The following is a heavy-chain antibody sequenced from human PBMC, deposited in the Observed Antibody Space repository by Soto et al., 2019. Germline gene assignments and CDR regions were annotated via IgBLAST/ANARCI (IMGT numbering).Heavy chain of an antibody. CDR3: ARYYGDYGNWFGP. Sequence: EVQLVESGGGLVQPGGSLTLSCAASGFTFSSYWMHWVRQVPGKGLVWVSRIKRDGSTTTYADSVKGRFTISRDNAENRLYLQMNSLRAEDTAVYYCARYYGDYGNWFGPWGQGTLVTVSS. V-gene: IGHV3-74*01. CDR2: IKRDGSTT. J-gene: IGHJ5*02. D-gene: IGHD4-17*01. CDR1: GFTFSSYW.